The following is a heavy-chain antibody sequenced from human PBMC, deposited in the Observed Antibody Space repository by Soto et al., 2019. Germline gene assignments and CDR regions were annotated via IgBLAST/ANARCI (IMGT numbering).Heavy chain of an antibody. J-gene: IGHJ4*02. CDR2: IYYSGTT. D-gene: IGHD6-13*01. V-gene: IGHV4-39*01. CDR3: ARHLLPKAAAAPFDY. Sequence: QLQLQESGPGLVKPSETLSLTCSVSGDSISSSNYYWGWIRQPPGKGLEWIASIYYSGTTYYNPSLKSRVTVSVDTSKNQFSLRLSSVTAPDTAVYYCARHLLPKAAAAPFDYWGQGTLVTVSS. CDR1: GDSISSSNYY.